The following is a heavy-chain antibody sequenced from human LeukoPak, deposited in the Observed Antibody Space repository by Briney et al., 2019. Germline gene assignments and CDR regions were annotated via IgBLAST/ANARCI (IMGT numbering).Heavy chain of an antibody. V-gene: IGHV4-39*07. CDR2: IYYSGST. Sequence: SETLSLTCTVSGGSISSSSYYWGWIRQPPGKGLEWIGSIYYSGSTYYNPSLKSRVTISVDTSKNQFSLKLSSVTAADTAVYYCARTPNIVGATDAFDIWGQGTMVTVSS. D-gene: IGHD1-26*01. J-gene: IGHJ3*02. CDR1: GGSISSSSYY. CDR3: ARTPNIVGATDAFDI.